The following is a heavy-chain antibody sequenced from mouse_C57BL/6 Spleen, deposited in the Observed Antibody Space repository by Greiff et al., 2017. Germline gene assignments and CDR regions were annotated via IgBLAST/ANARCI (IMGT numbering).Heavy chain of an antibody. J-gene: IGHJ1*03. V-gene: IGHV3-6*01. CDR3: ARAGDYDYDEYWYFDV. CDR1: GYSITSGYY. Sequence: EVKLQESGPGLVKPSQSLSLTCSVTGYSITSGYYWNWIRQFPGNKLEWMGYISYDGSNNYNPSLKNRISITRDTSKNQFFLKLNSVTTEDTATXYCARAGDYDYDEYWYFDVWGTGTTVTVSS. CDR2: ISYDGSN. D-gene: IGHD2-4*01.